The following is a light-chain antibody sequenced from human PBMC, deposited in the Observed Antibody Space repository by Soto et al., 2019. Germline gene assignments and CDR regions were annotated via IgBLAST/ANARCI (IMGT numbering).Light chain of an antibody. V-gene: IGKV3-20*01. CDR3: QQYASSPLT. CDR2: GAS. CDR1: QSVGRNY. J-gene: IGKJ4*01. Sequence: EIVLTQSPGTLSLSPGERATLSCRASQSVGRNYLAGYQQKPGQAPRLLIYGASSRATGVPDRFSGSASGTDFTLTISGLEPEDLAVFYCQQYASSPLTFGGGTKVEVK.